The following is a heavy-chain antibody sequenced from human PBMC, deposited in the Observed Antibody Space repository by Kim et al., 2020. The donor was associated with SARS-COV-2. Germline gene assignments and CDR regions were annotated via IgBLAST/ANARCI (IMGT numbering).Heavy chain of an antibody. CDR3: TRDRDLPGSIYIRSWFVDY. V-gene: IGHV3-49*04. J-gene: IGHJ4*02. Sequence: GGSLRLSCTASGFTFGDFALTWVRQAPGKGLEWVGFIRSKGYGGTTEYAASVKGRFTISRDDSRNIAYLQMNSLKIEDTAVYYCTRDRDLPGSIYIRSWFVDYWGQGTLVTVSS. CDR1: GFTFGDFA. D-gene: IGHD3-10*01. CDR2: IRSKGYGGTT.